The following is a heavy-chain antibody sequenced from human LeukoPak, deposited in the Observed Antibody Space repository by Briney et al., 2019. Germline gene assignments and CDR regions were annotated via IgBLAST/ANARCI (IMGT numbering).Heavy chain of an antibody. CDR2: ISAYNGNT. CDR1: GYTFTNYG. D-gene: IGHD5-12*01. Sequence: ASVTVSCTASGYTFTNYGISWVRQAPGQGLEWMGWISAYNGNTNYAQKLQGRVTMTIDTSTSTAYMELRSLRSDDTAVYYCAGGEVDSGYDYYYFDYWGQGTLVTVSS. V-gene: IGHV1-18*01. CDR3: AGGEVDSGYDYYYFDY. J-gene: IGHJ4*02.